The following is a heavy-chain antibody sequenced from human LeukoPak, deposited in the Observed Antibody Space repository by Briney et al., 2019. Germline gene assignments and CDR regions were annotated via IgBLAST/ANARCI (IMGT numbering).Heavy chain of an antibody. J-gene: IGHJ4*02. CDR2: ISASGSST. Sequence: PGGSLRLSCAASGLAFSTYSISWVRQAPGKGLYWVSGISASGSSTYYADSVKGRFTISRDNSKNTLYLQMNSLRTEDTAVYYCARVGSSPCSGGSCYLDYWGQGTLVTVSS. V-gene: IGHV3-23*01. D-gene: IGHD2-15*01. CDR3: ARVGSSPCSGGSCYLDY. CDR1: GLAFSTYS.